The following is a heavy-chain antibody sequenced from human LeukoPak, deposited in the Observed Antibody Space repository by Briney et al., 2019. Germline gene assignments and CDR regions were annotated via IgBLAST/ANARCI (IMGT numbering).Heavy chain of an antibody. CDR3: EASNCDILTGYSPRFDP. CDR2: IYYSGST. V-gene: IGHV4-39*07. D-gene: IGHD3-9*01. CDR1: GGSISSSSYY. Sequence: SETLSLTCTVSGGSISSSSYYWGWIRLPPGKGLERIGSIYYSGSTYYNPSLKSRVTISVDTSNNQFSLKLSSVTAADKAAYYCEASNCDILTGYSPRFDPWGGGTLVTVSS. J-gene: IGHJ5*02.